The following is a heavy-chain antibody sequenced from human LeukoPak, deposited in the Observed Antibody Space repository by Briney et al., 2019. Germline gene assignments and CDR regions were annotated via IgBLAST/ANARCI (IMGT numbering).Heavy chain of an antibody. CDR1: GGSFSGYY. Sequence: SETLSLTCAVYGGSFSGYYWSWNRQPPGKGLEWIGEINHSGSTNYNPSLKSRVTISVDTSKNQFSLKLSSVTAADTAVYYCARGLGGSGSYYKTAADYWGQGTLVTVSS. V-gene: IGHV4-34*01. J-gene: IGHJ4*02. CDR3: ARGLGGSGSYYKTAADY. D-gene: IGHD3-10*01. CDR2: INHSGST.